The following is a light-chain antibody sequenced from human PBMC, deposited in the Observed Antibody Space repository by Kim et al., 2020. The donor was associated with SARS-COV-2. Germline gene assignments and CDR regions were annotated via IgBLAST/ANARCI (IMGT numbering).Light chain of an antibody. CDR2: GAS. V-gene: IGKV3-15*01. CDR3: QQYNNWPLT. J-gene: IGKJ4*01. CDR1: QSVSSN. Sequence: SVSPGERATLSCRASQSVSSNLAWYQQKPGQAPRLLIYGASTRATGIPATFSGSGSGTEFTLTISSLQSEDSAVYYCQQYNNWPLTFGGGTRWRSN.